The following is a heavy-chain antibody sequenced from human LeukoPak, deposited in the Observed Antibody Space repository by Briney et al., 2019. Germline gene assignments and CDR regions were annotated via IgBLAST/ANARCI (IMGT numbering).Heavy chain of an antibody. CDR1: GVSISSSNSY. V-gene: IGHV4-39*01. CDR3: ARQTGSGLFILP. Sequence: SETLSLTCTVSGVSISSSNSYWGWIRQPPGKGLEWIGSIYYSGNTYYNASLKSQVSISIDTSKNQFSLKLTSVTAADMAVYYCARQTGSGLFILPGGQGTLVTVSS. D-gene: IGHD3/OR15-3a*01. J-gene: IGHJ4*02. CDR2: IYYSGNT.